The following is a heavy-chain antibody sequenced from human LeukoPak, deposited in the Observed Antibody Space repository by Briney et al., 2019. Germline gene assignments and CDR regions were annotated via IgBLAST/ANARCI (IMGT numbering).Heavy chain of an antibody. D-gene: IGHD6-19*01. CDR3: ARLASSGWGSADAFDI. CDR2: IYPGDSDT. Sequence: GESLKISCKGSGYSFTSYWIGWVRQMPGKGLEWMGIIYPGDSDTRYSPSFQGQVTISADKSISTAYLQWSSLKASDTAMYYCARLASSGWGSADAFDIWGQGTMVTVSS. CDR1: GYSFTSYW. V-gene: IGHV5-51*01. J-gene: IGHJ3*02.